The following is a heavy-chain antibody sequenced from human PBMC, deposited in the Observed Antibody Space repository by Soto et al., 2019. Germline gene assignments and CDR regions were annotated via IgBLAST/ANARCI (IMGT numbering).Heavy chain of an antibody. CDR1: GFSLSSSGVG. CDR3: THRQNFYDGSAGYFDF. Sequence: SGPTLVNPTQTLTLTCAFSGFSLSSSGVGVGWIRQPPGKAPEWLALLYWNDDERYSPSLRSRLTITKDTSKPQVVLTMTKMDPVDTATYYCTHRQNFYDGSAGYFDFWGQGTLVTVSS. V-gene: IGHV2-5*01. CDR2: LYWNDDE. D-gene: IGHD3-22*01. J-gene: IGHJ4*02.